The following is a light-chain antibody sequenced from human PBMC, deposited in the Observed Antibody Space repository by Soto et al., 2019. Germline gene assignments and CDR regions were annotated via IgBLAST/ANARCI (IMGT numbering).Light chain of an antibody. CDR3: QQYDNFPLT. Sequence: DIQMTQSPSSLSAYVGYRVTITCQANRDISSSLNWYQQKPGKAPKLLIYETSNLEIGVPSRFSGSGSGTHFTFTISSLQPEDIATYYCQQYDNFPLTFGGGTRVEIK. CDR2: ETS. J-gene: IGKJ4*01. V-gene: IGKV1-33*01. CDR1: RDISSS.